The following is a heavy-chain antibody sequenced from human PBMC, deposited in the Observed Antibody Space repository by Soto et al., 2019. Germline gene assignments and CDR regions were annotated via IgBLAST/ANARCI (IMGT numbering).Heavy chain of an antibody. J-gene: IGHJ4*02. CDR1: GGSISSSSYY. D-gene: IGHD3-9*01. CDR3: ARDHYDILTGYLDY. V-gene: IGHV4-39*02. CDR2: IYYSGST. Sequence: SETLSLTCTVSGGSISSSSYYWGWIRQPPGKGLEWIGSIYYSGSTYYNPSLKSRVTISVDTSKNQFSLKLSSVTAADTAVYYCARDHYDILTGYLDYWGQGTLVTVSS.